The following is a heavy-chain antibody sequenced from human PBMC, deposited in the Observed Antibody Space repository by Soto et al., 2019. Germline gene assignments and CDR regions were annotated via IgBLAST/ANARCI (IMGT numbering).Heavy chain of an antibody. CDR3: AKLGGNKSLYCSSTSCLPVNWFDP. V-gene: IGHV3-23*01. CDR2: ISGSGGST. D-gene: IGHD2-2*01. Sequence: EVQLLESGGGLVQPGGSLRLSCAASGFTFSSYAMSWVRQAPGKGLEWVSAISGSGGSTYYADSVKGRFTISRDNSKNTLYLQMNSLRAEDTAVYYCAKLGGNKSLYCSSTSCLPVNWFDPWGQGTLVTVSS. CDR1: GFTFSSYA. J-gene: IGHJ5*02.